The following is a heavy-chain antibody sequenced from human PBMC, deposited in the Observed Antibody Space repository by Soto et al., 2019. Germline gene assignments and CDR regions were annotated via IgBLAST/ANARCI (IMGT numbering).Heavy chain of an antibody. D-gene: IGHD7-27*01. J-gene: IGHJ4*02. V-gene: IGHV1-46*02. CDR1: GFTLNPYY. CDR2: ISPSGETV. Sequence: QVQLVQSGAEVREPGASVKVSCKASGFTLNPYYIHWVRQAPGQGLEWMGLISPSGETVSYAQKFQGRVTVTRDTSITTVHMELTSLRSEDTGIYYCARELPGTGGFEYGGQGTLVTVSS. CDR3: ARELPGTGGFEY.